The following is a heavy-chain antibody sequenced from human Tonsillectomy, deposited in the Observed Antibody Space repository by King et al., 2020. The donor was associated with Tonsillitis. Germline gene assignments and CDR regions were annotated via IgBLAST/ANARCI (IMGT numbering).Heavy chain of an antibody. Sequence: VQLVQSGAEVKKPGSSVKVSCKAFGSTFSNYAISWVRQAPGQGLEWRGGIIPIFGSATYAQKFQGRVTITADESTSTAYMELSSLRSEDTAGYYCARGGSYYGDYWADYWGQGTLVTVSS. CDR3: ARGGSYYGDYWADY. D-gene: IGHD4-17*01. V-gene: IGHV1-69*01. CDR2: IIPIFGSA. CDR1: GSTFSNYA. J-gene: IGHJ4*02.